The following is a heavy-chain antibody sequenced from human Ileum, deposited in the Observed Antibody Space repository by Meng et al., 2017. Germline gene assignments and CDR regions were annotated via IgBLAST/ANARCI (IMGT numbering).Heavy chain of an antibody. D-gene: IGHD3-3*02. V-gene: IGHV4-39*01. CDR1: GVFVSSGSSY. J-gene: IGHJ4*02. CDR3: ARHGHFTPDKYYFDY. Sequence: QLQLQVSGPALVKPSGTLSLTCTASGVFVSSGSSYWVWIRQPPGKALEWIGAVYFTGYTYYGPSLTGRGTISVDTSRNQFSLKLNSVTAADTALYFCARHGHFTPDKYYFDYWGQGTLVTVSS. CDR2: VYFTGYT.